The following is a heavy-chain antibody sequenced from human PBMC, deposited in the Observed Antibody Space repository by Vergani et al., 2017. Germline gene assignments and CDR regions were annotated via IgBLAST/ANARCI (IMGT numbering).Heavy chain of an antibody. CDR1: GGTFSSYA. Sequence: QVQLVQSGAEVKKPGSSVKVSCKASGGTFSSYAISWVRQAPGQGLEWMGGIIPIFGTANYAQKFQGRVTITADESTSTAYMELSSLRSEDTAVYYCARAYYYGSGSYYRNAFDIWGQGTMVTVSS. V-gene: IGHV1-69*01. J-gene: IGHJ3*02. D-gene: IGHD3-10*01. CDR3: ARAYYYGSGSYYRNAFDI. CDR2: IIPIFGTA.